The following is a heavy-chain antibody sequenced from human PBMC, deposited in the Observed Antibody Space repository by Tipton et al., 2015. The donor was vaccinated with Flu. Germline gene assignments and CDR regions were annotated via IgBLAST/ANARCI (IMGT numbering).Heavy chain of an antibody. D-gene: IGHD3/OR15-3a*01. J-gene: IGHJ3*02. CDR2: IKQDGGER. Sequence: SLRLSCVASGFTFTASWMNWVRQAPGKGLEWVANIKQDGGERYYVDSVKGRFTVSRDNAKNSLDLLMNSLRADDTAMYYCARGGTRGRYDAYDIWGQGTMVTVSS. CDR3: ARGGTRGRYDAYDI. V-gene: IGHV3-7*01. CDR1: GFTFTASW.